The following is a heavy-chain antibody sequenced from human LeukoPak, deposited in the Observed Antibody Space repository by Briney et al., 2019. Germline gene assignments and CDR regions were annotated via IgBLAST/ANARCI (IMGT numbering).Heavy chain of an antibody. V-gene: IGHV3-23*01. D-gene: IGHD1-7*01. CDR3: ARAHNWKYGSFDF. J-gene: IGHJ4*02. Sequence: PGGSLRLSCAASGFTYSNYAMNWVRLAPGKGREWVSSISGSGGNTHYADSVKGRFSISRENSKNTLYLQMNSLRPEDTAVYYCARAHNWKYGSFDFWGQGTLVTVSS. CDR2: ISGSGGNT. CDR1: GFTYSNYA.